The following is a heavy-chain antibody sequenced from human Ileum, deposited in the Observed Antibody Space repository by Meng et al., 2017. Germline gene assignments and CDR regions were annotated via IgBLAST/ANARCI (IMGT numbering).Heavy chain of an antibody. CDR2: IKSKTEGGTT. V-gene: IGHV3-15*01. Sequence: GESLKISCAASGFGLSSAWMSWVRQAPGKGLEWIGRIKSKTEGGTTDYAAPVKGRCIVSRDDSKNTLYLQMNSLKTEDTAVYYCAILATGAFDMWGRGTMVTVSS. D-gene: IGHD3-9*01. J-gene: IGHJ3*02. CDR1: GFGLSSAW. CDR3: AILATGAFDM.